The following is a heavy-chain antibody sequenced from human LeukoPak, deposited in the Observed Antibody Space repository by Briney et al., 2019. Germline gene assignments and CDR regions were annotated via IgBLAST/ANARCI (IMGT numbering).Heavy chain of an antibody. CDR2: IYSSGII. CDR3: ARDTGKSGYPDY. V-gene: IGHV4-4*07. CDR1: GGSISSYY. D-gene: IGHD3-3*01. Sequence: PSETLSLTCTVSGGSISSYYWSWIRQPAGKAPDWIGRIYSSGIINYNPSLKSRVTMSLDNSKNQLSLKLSYVTAADTAVYYCARDTGKSGYPDYRGQGTLVTVSS. J-gene: IGHJ4*02.